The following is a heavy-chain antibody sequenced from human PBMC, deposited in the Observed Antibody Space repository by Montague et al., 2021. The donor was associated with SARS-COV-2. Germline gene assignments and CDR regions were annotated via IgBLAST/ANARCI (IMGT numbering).Heavy chain of an antibody. CDR2: ISYSGST. CDR3: GLGRGFAVGNHYYYSYGLDV. J-gene: IGHJ6*02. Sequence: SETLSLTCTVSGGSISSSSHFWGWFRQPPGQRLEWIGTISYSGSTYYSPSLKSRVIISADTSKNQFSLNLRSVTAADTAVYFCGLGRGFAVGNHYYYSYGLDVWGQGTTVTVSS. V-gene: IGHV4-39*07. CDR1: GGSISSSSHF. D-gene: IGHD3-10*01.